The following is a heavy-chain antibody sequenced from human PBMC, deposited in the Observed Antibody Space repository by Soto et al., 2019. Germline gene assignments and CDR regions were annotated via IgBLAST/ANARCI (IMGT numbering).Heavy chain of an antibody. CDR1: GGSFSGYY. CDR3: ARSMTTVVTLDY. Sequence: SETLSLTCAVYGGSFSGYYWTWIRQPPGKGLEWIGSIYYSGSTYYNPSLKSRVTISVDTSKNQFSLKLSSVTAADTAVYYCARSMTTVVTLDYWGQGTLVTVSS. CDR2: IYYSGST. J-gene: IGHJ4*02. V-gene: IGHV4-34*01. D-gene: IGHD4-17*01.